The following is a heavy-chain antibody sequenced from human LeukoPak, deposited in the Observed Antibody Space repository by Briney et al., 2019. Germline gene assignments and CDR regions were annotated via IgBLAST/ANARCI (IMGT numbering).Heavy chain of an antibody. CDR1: GGTVSSYA. CDR3: ARDSQYDSSGLETYYFDY. Sequence: SVKVSCKASGGTVSSYAISWVRQVPGQGLGWMGGIIPIFGITNYAQKFQGRVTITTDESTTTAYMELSSLRSEDTAVYYCARDSQYDSSGLETYYFDYWGQGTRVIVSS. V-gene: IGHV1-69*05. D-gene: IGHD3-22*01. J-gene: IGHJ4*02. CDR2: IIPIFGIT.